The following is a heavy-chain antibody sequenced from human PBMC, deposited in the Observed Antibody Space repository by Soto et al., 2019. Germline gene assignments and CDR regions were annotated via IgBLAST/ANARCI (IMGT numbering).Heavy chain of an antibody. CDR3: ARSYYYGSGSRYYSDY. D-gene: IGHD3-10*01. CDR1: GGTFGSYA. CDR2: IIPIFGTA. J-gene: IGHJ4*02. Sequence: ASVKVSWKECGGTFGSYASRWVRQATGQGLEWMGGIIPIFGTANYAQKFQGRVTITADESTSTAYMELSSLRSEDTAVYYCARSYYYGSGSRYYSDYWGQGTLVTVSS. V-gene: IGHV1-69*13.